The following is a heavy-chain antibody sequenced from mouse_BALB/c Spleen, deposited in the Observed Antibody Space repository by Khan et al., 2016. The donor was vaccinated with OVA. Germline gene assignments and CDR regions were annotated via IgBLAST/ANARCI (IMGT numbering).Heavy chain of an antibody. CDR2: VSTGGGYT. J-gene: IGHJ3*01. D-gene: IGHD1-1*01. Sequence: EVQLQESGGDLVKPGGSLKLSCAASGFTLSTYGMSWVRQTPDKRLEWVATVSTGGGYTYYPDSVKGRFTISRDNAKNTLYLQMSSLKSEDTAMFYCARLAYYYDSEGFAYWGQGTLVTVSA. CDR1: GFTLSTYG. CDR3: ARLAYYYDSEGFAY. V-gene: IGHV5-6*01.